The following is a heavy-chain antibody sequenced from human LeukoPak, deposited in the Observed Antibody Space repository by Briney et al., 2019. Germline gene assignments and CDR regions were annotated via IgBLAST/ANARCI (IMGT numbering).Heavy chain of an antibody. Sequence: GGSLRLSCAASGFTFSSYAMSWVRQAPGKGLEWVSAISGSGGSTSYADSVKGRFTISRDNAKNTLYLQMNSLRAEDTAVYYCARLSGGTAYYYYYAMDVWGQGTTVTVSS. CDR3: ARLSGGTAYYYYYAMDV. CDR2: ISGSGGST. V-gene: IGHV3-23*01. J-gene: IGHJ6*02. CDR1: GFTFSSYA. D-gene: IGHD1-1*01.